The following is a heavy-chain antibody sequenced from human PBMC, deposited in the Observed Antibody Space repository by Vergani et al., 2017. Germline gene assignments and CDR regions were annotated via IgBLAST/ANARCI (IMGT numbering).Heavy chain of an antibody. CDR3: ARLGIAVAGTIGY. CDR1: GGSISSGDYY. J-gene: IGHJ4*02. CDR2: INYSGST. D-gene: IGHD6-19*01. Sequence: QVQLQESGPGLVKPSQTLSLTCTVSGGSISSGDYYWCWIRQPPGKGLEWIGSINYSGSTYYNPSLKSRVTISVDTSKNRFSLKLSSVTAADTAVYYCARLGIAVAGTIGYWGQGTLVTVSS. V-gene: IGHV4-39*01.